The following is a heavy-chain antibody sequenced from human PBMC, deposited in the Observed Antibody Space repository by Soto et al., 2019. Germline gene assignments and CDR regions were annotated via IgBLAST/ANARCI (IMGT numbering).Heavy chain of an antibody. CDR1: GGSFSGYY. CDR3: ARTHWVMEFAF. D-gene: IGHD2-8*01. V-gene: IGHV4-34*01. CDR2: INHSGST. Sequence: QVQLQQWGAGLLKPSETLSLTCAVYGGSFSGYYWSWIRQPPGKGLEWIGEINHSGSTNYNPSLKSRVTISVDTSKNQFSLKLSSVTAADTAVYFCARTHWVMEFAFWGQGTLVTVSS. J-gene: IGHJ4*02.